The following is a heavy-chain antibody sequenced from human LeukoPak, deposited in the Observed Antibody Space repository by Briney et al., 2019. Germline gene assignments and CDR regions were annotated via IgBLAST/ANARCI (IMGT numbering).Heavy chain of an antibody. CDR2: INRDGSER. CDR1: GFTFSNYW. J-gene: IGHJ6*02. CDR3: ARGGGLDV. Sequence: QTGGSLRLSCAASGFTFSNYWMTWVRQAPGKGLEWVANINRDGSERYYVDSVKGRFTISRDNAKNSLYLQMSNLRAEDTAVYFCARGGGLDVWGQGATVTVSS. D-gene: IGHD3-16*01. V-gene: IGHV3-7*03.